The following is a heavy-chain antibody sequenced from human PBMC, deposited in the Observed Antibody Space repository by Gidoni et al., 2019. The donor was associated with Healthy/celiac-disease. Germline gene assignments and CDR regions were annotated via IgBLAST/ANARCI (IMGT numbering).Heavy chain of an antibody. J-gene: IGHJ5*02. CDR1: GFTFGDYA. CDR2: IRSKAYGGTT. Sequence: EVQLVESGGGLVKPGRSLRLSCTASGFTFGDYAMSWFRQAPGKGLEWVGFIRSKAYGGTTEYAASVKGRFTISRDDSKSIAYLQMNSLKTEDTAVYYCTRDRFPRVDPWGQGTLVTVSS. CDR3: TRDRFPRVDP. V-gene: IGHV3-49*05. D-gene: IGHD3-16*01.